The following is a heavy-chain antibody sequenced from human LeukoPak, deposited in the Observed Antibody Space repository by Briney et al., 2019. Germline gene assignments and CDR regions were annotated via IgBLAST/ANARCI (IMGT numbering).Heavy chain of an antibody. V-gene: IGHV5-51*01. D-gene: IGHD1-26*01. CDR1: GYSFTSYW. J-gene: IGHJ6*02. CDR2: IYPGDSDT. Sequence: GESLKISCKGSGYSFTSYWIGWVRQMPGKGLEWMGIIYPGDSDTRYSPSFQGQVTISADKSISTAYLQWSSLKASGTAMYYCARDSGSYWEDYYYGMDVWGQGTTVTVSS. CDR3: ARDSGSYWEDYYYGMDV.